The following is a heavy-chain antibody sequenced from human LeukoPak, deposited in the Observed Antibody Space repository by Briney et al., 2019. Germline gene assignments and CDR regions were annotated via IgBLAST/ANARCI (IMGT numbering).Heavy chain of an antibody. V-gene: IGHV3-48*01. Sequence: GGSLRLSCAASGFTFSSYSLNWVRQAPGQGLEWLSYISSSSSPIYYADSVKGRFTISRDNSKNTLYLQMNSLRADDTAVYFCAKSSGWPRHFQHWGQGTLVTVSS. CDR3: AKSSGWPRHFQH. CDR1: GFTFSSYS. CDR2: ISSSSSPI. D-gene: IGHD6-19*01. J-gene: IGHJ1*01.